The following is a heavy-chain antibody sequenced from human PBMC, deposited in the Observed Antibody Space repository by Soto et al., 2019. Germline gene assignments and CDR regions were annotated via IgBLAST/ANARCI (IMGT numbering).Heavy chain of an antibody. CDR2: IRSSRVYI. CDR3: ARGRFGSHRKTPFDP. D-gene: IGHD3-10*01. V-gene: IGHV3-21*01. J-gene: IGHJ5*02. CDR1: GFTFSNYN. Sequence: EVQLVESGGGLVKPGGSLRLSCAASGFTFSNYNRNWVRQAPGKGLEWVSSIRSSRVYIDYADSVKGRFTISRDNAKNSLYLQMISLRAEDTAMYYCARGRFGSHRKTPFDPWGPGTLVTVSS.